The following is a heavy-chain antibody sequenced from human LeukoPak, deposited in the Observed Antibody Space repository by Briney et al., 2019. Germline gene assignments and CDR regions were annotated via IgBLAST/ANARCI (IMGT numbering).Heavy chain of an antibody. V-gene: IGHV3-7*01. CDR1: GFTFNSYW. CDR2: IKQDGSEK. J-gene: IGHJ4*02. D-gene: IGHD4-11*01. CDR3: ASAGDYSNYATNDY. Sequence: PGGSLRLSCAASGFTFNSYWMSWVRQAPGKGLEWVACIKQDGSEKYHVDSVKGRFTISRDNAKNSLYLQMNSLRGEDTAVYYCASAGDYSNYATNDYWGQGTLVTVSS.